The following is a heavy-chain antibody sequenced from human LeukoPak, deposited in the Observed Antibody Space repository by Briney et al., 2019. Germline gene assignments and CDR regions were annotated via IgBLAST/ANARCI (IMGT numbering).Heavy chain of an antibody. Sequence: ASVKVSCKASGYTFTGYYMHWVRQAPGQGLEWMGWINPNSGGTNYAQKFQGRVTMTRDTSISTAYVELSRLRSDDTAVYYCARVDIVVVPAAHYFDYWGQGTLVTVSS. J-gene: IGHJ4*02. CDR3: ARVDIVVVPAAHYFDY. V-gene: IGHV1-2*02. CDR1: GYTFTGYY. CDR2: INPNSGGT. D-gene: IGHD2-2*01.